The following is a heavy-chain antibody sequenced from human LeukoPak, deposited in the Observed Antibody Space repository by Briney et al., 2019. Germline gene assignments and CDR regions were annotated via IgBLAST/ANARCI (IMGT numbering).Heavy chain of an antibody. CDR1: GFTFSGSA. CDR2: IRSKTKTYAT. J-gene: IGHJ6*02. CDR3: TRGSQSDDYYGMDV. V-gene: IGHV3-73*01. Sequence: PGGSLRLSCAASGFTFSGSAMHWVRQASGKGLEWVGRIRSKTKTYATAYAASVKGRFTISRDDSKNTAYLQMNSLKTEDTAVYCCTRGSQSDDYYGMDVWGQGTTVTVSS.